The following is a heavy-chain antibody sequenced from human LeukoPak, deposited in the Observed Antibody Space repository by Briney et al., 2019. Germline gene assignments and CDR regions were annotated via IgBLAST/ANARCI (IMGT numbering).Heavy chain of an antibody. Sequence: GGSLRLSCAASGFTFSNAWISWVRQAPGKGLEWVGRIKSKTDGGTTDYAAPVKGRFTISRDDSKNTLYLQMNSLKTEDTAVYYCTTRDYSSSWYPGVGYMDVWGKGTTVTISS. CDR3: TTRDYSSSWYPGVGYMDV. CDR1: GFTFSNAW. D-gene: IGHD6-13*01. J-gene: IGHJ6*03. CDR2: IKSKTDGGTT. V-gene: IGHV3-15*01.